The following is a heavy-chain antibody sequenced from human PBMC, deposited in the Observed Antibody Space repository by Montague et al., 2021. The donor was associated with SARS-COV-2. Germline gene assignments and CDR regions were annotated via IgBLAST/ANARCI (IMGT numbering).Heavy chain of an antibody. CDR1: GGSVSSGSYY. Sequence: SETLSFTCTVSGGSVSSGSYYWSWIRQPPGKGLEWIGYMYYTGHTNYNPSLESRVTMPVDPSKNQFSLTLTSVTAADTAVYYCARSRANVPSRPGFDYWGQGALVTVSS. J-gene: IGHJ4*02. V-gene: IGHV4-61*01. CDR3: ARSRANVPSRPGFDY. D-gene: IGHD6-6*01. CDR2: MYYTGHT.